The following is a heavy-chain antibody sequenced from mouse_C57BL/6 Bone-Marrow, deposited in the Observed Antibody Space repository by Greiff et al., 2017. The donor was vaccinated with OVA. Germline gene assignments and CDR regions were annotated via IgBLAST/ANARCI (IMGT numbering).Heavy chain of an antibody. V-gene: IGHV1-82*01. Sequence: QVHVKQSGPELVKPGASVKISCKASGYAFSSSWMNWVKQRPGKGLEWIGRIYPGDGDTNYNGKFKGKATLTADKSSSTAYMQLRSLTSEDSAVYFCASLYSNYYFDDWGKGTTLTVSS. CDR2: IYPGDGDT. CDR3: ASLYSNYYFDD. CDR1: GYAFSSSW. J-gene: IGHJ2*01. D-gene: IGHD2-5*01.